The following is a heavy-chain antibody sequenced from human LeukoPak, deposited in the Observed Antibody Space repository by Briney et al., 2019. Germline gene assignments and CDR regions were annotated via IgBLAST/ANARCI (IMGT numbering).Heavy chain of an antibody. Sequence: ASVKVSCRASGYTFTSYYMHWVRQAPGQGLEWVGLINPNSGGTNYAKQFQGRVTMTRDTSISTAYMELSRLRSDDTAVYYCAWFDVLAGAYYYYGMDVWGQGTTVTVSS. CDR1: GYTFTSYY. CDR3: AWFDVLAGAYYYYGMDV. D-gene: IGHD3-9*01. J-gene: IGHJ6*02. V-gene: IGHV1-2*02. CDR2: INPNSGGT.